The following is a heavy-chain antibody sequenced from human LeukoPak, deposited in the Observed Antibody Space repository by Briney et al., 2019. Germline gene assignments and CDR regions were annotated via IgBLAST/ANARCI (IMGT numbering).Heavy chain of an antibody. CDR2: ISGSGGST. CDR1: GFTFSNYA. V-gene: IGHV3-23*01. D-gene: IGHD4-17*01. J-gene: IGHJ3*02. CDR3: AKVVNGDYDAFDI. Sequence: GSLRLSCTASGFTFSNYAMSWVRQAPGKGLEWVSAISGSGGSTYYADSVKGRFTISRDNSKNTLYLQMTSLRGADTAVYYCAKVVNGDYDAFDIWGQGTVVTVSS.